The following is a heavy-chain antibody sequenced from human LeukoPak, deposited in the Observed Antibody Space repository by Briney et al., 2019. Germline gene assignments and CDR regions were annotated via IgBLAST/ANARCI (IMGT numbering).Heavy chain of an antibody. Sequence: ASVKVSCKASGYTFTSYAMHWVRQAPGQRLEWMGWINAGNGNTKYSQKFQGRVTITRDTSAGTAYMELSSLRSEDTAVYYCARELLWFGELAFDIWGQGTMVTVSS. D-gene: IGHD3-10*01. V-gene: IGHV1-3*01. CDR1: GYTFTSYA. J-gene: IGHJ3*02. CDR2: INAGNGNT. CDR3: ARELLWFGELAFDI.